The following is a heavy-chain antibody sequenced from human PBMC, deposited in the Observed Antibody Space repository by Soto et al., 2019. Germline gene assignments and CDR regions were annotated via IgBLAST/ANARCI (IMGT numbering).Heavy chain of an antibody. CDR2: IKQDGSLR. CDR1: GFSLSNYW. D-gene: IGHD3-10*01. Sequence: XVSLRLSCTASGFSLSNYWMTWVRQAPGKGLEWVANIKQDGSLRYSIDSVKGRFTISRDGAKNSVYLQMNSLRVEDTAVYYCARDRPGSYDGLDIWGQGTMVTVSS. CDR3: ARDRPGSYDGLDI. J-gene: IGHJ3*02. V-gene: IGHV3-7*01.